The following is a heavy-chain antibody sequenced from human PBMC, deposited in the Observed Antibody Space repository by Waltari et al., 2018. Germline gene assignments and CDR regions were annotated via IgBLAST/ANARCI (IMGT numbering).Heavy chain of an antibody. J-gene: IGHJ4*02. V-gene: IGHV3-7*01. Sequence: EVQLVESGGGLVQPGGSMRLSCAAAGFTFSSYWMSWVRQAPGKGLEWVANINQDGSEKYYVDSVKGRFTISRDNAKNSLYLQMNSLRAEDTAVYYCARSVGQWLVTYFDYWGQGTLVTVSS. CDR2: INQDGSEK. CDR1: GFTFSSYW. CDR3: ARSVGQWLVTYFDY. D-gene: IGHD6-19*01.